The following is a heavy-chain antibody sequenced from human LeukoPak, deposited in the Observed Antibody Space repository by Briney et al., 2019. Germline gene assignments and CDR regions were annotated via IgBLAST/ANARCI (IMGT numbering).Heavy chain of an antibody. CDR2: IYYSGST. V-gene: IGHV4-59*01. J-gene: IGHJ3*02. CDR1: GDSINNYY. CDR3: ARCTVTTLLRRVFDI. D-gene: IGHD4-17*01. Sequence: PSETLSLTCAVSGDSINNYYWSWIRQPPGKGLEWIGYIYYSGSTNYNPSLKGRVTISVDTSKNLFSLNLNSVTAADTAVYYCARCTVTTLLRRVFDIWGQGTMVTVSS.